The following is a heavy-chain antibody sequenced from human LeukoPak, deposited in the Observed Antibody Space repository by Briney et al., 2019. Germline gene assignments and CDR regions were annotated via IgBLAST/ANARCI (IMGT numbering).Heavy chain of an antibody. V-gene: IGHV4-59*11. J-gene: IGHJ3*02. D-gene: IGHD4-17*01. CDR2: ISRIGRT. CDR1: GDSFSSHY. Sequence: SETLSLTCAVSGDSFSSHYWTWIRQSPGTGLEWIGYISRIGRTNYNPSLKSRVTISIDTSKNQFSLKLRSVTAADTAVYYCARDLVTVTKGFDIWGQGTVVSVSS. CDR3: ARDLVTVTKGFDI.